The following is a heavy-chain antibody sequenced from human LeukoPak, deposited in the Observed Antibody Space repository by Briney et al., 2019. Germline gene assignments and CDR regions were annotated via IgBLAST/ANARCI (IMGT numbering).Heavy chain of an antibody. CDR1: GYTFTSYY. V-gene: IGHV1-46*01. D-gene: IGHD1-14*01. Sequence: ASVKVSCKASGYTFTSYYMHWVRHAPGQGLEWMGIINLSGGSTSYAQKFQGRVTMTRDMSTSTVYMELSSLRSEDTAVYYCAKNRESYYYYMDVWGKGTTVTVSS. CDR2: INLSGGST. J-gene: IGHJ6*03. CDR3: AKNRESYYYYMDV.